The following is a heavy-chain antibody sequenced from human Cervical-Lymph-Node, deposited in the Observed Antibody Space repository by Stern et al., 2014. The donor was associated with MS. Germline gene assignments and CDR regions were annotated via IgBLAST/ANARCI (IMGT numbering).Heavy chain of an antibody. Sequence: QMQLGQSGGGVVQPGKSLRLSCAASGFSFSNYAMHWVRQAPGKGLEWVSVLSYDGSNTYYADSVKGRFTISRDTSRNTLYLQMNSLGAEDTAMYYCAKDSEYSAHESVSWGQGTLVTVSS. J-gene: IGHJ5*02. CDR2: LSYDGSNT. CDR1: GFSFSNYA. D-gene: IGHD5-12*01. CDR3: AKDSEYSAHESVS. V-gene: IGHV3-30*18.